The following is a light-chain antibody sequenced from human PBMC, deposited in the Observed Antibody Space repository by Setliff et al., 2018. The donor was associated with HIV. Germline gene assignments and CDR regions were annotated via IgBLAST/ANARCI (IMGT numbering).Light chain of an antibody. Sequence: QSVLTQPPSASGAPGQRVTISCSGSRPNIESNYVYWFQQVPGTAPKLLIYRNNERPSGVPDRFSGSKSDTSAALAISGLRSEDEADYHCAAWDDRLTGYVFGTGTKVTVL. J-gene: IGLJ1*01. CDR3: AAWDDRLTGYV. V-gene: IGLV1-47*01. CDR1: RPNIESNY. CDR2: RNN.